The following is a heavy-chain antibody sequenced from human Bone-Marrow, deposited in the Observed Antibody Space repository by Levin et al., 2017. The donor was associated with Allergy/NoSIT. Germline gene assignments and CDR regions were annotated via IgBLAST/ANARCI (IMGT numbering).Heavy chain of an antibody. V-gene: IGHV1-2*02. J-gene: IGHJ6*02. Sequence: GESLKISCKASGYNFIDYEIHWVRQAPGQGLEWMGWINPKSGGPNYAQKFQGRVTMTRDTSFTTVYMELSSLRSDDTAIYYCARDFKVYYYYGMDVWGQGTSVTVSS. CDR1: GYNFIDYE. CDR3: ARDFKVYYYYGMDV. CDR2: INPKSGGP.